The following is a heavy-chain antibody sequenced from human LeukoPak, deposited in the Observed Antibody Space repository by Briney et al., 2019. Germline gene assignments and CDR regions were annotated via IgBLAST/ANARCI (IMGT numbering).Heavy chain of an antibody. CDR2: IYHSGST. V-gene: IGHV4-38-2*02. CDR1: GYSISSGYY. J-gene: IGHJ4*02. CDR3: ARDPGGEPIDY. Sequence: SETLSLTCAVSGYSISSGYYWGWIRQPPGKGLEWIGSIYHSGSTYYNPSLKSRVTKSVDTSKNQFSLKLSSVTAADTAVYYCARDPGGEPIDYWGQGTLVTVSS. D-gene: IGHD2-8*02.